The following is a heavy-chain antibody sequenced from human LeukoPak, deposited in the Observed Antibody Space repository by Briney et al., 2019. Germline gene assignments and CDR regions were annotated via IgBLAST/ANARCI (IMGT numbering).Heavy chain of an antibody. V-gene: IGHV3-74*01. Sequence: GGSLRLSCAASGFTFSSYAMSWVRQAPGTGLVWVSLINSDGSSTNYADSVKGRFTISRDNAKNTLYLQMNSLRAEDTAVYYCATDVPAVTIFGYWGQGTLVTVSS. J-gene: IGHJ4*02. CDR3: ATDVPAVTIFGY. D-gene: IGHD2-2*01. CDR2: INSDGSST. CDR1: GFTFSSYA.